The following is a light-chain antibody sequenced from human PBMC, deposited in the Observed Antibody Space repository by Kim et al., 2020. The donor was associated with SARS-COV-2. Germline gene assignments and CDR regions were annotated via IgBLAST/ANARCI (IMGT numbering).Light chain of an antibody. CDR3: QAWDSSTAV. V-gene: IGLV3-1*01. CDR2: QNS. CDR1: KLGNKY. Sequence: SGSPGQTASITCSGDKLGNKYAYWYQQKPGQSPVLVIYQNSKRPSGIPERFSGSISGNTATLTISGTQAMDEADYYCQAWDSSTAVFGGGTKLTVL. J-gene: IGLJ3*02.